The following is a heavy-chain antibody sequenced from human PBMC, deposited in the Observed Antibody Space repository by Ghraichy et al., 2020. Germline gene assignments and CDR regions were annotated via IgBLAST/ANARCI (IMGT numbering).Heavy chain of an antibody. J-gene: IGHJ4*02. D-gene: IGHD2-21*01. CDR3: ARGYYSMGY. Sequence: GESLNISCEASGYSFTSYWIGWVRQMPGKGLEWMGVIYPGDSDTRYSPSFQGQVTISADKSISTAYLQWSSLKASDTAMYYCARGYYSMGYWGQRTLVTVSS. CDR2: IYPGDSDT. CDR1: GYSFTSYW. V-gene: IGHV5-51*01.